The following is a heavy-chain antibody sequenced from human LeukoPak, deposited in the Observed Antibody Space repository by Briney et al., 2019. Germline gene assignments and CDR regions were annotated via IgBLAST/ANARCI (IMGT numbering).Heavy chain of an antibody. CDR3: ARGIQLWSPDYYMDV. J-gene: IGHJ6*03. V-gene: IGHV1-2*02. CDR1: GYTFTGYY. CDR2: INPNSGGT. D-gene: IGHD5-18*01. Sequence: ASVKVSCKASGYTFTGYYMHWVRQAPGQGLEWMGWINPNSGGTNYAQKFQGRVTMTRDTSISTAYMELSRLRSDDTAVYYCARGIQLWSPDYYMDVWGKGTTVTVSS.